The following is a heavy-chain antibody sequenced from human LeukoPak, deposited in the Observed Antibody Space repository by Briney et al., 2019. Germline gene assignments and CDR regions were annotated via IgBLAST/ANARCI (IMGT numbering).Heavy chain of an antibody. CDR3: ARGADSSGYFLN. CDR2: MNPNSGNT. V-gene: IGHV1-8*01. D-gene: IGHD3-22*01. Sequence: GASVKVSCKASGYTFTSYDINWVRQATGQGLEWMGWMNPNSGNTGYAQKFQGRVTMTRNTSISTAYMLLSSLRSEDTAVYYCARGADSSGYFLNWGQGTLVTVSS. J-gene: IGHJ4*02. CDR1: GYTFTSYD.